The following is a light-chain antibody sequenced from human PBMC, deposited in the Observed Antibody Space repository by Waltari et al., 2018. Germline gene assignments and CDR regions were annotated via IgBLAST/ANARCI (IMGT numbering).Light chain of an antibody. CDR3: QQYNSWPLT. Sequence: EIVMTQSPATLSVYPGERATRPCRACQSVSNNLAWFQHNPGQAPRLLIYGASTRAAGIPARFSGSGSGADFTLTISSLQSEDFALYYCQQYNSWPLTFGGGTKVEIK. J-gene: IGKJ4*01. CDR2: GAS. V-gene: IGKV3-15*01. CDR1: QSVSNN.